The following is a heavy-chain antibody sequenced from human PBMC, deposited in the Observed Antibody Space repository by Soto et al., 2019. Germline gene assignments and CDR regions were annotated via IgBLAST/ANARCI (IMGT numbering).Heavy chain of an antibody. V-gene: IGHV1-3*01. CDR3: AYDSSGYLDY. Sequence: ASVKVSCKASGYIFTTYAMHWVRQAPGQRLEWMGWINVGNGNTKYSQKFQDRVTITRDTSASTAHMELSSLRSEDTAVYYCAYDSSGYLDYWGQGTLVTVSS. D-gene: IGHD3-22*01. J-gene: IGHJ4*02. CDR1: GYIFTTYA. CDR2: INVGNGNT.